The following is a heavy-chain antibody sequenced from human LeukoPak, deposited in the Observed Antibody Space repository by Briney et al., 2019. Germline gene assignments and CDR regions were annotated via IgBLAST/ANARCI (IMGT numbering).Heavy chain of an antibody. CDR3: AGMSGWLLKRSFDY. V-gene: IGHV4-59*12. Sequence: SETLSLTCTVSGDSITNSYWSWIRQPPGKGLEWIGYISNSGSPDYSPSLKSRVTMSVDTSKNQFSLKLSSVTAADTAVYYCAGMSGWLLKRSFDYWGQGTLVTVSS. CDR1: GDSITNSY. J-gene: IGHJ4*02. CDR2: ISNSGSP. D-gene: IGHD3-22*01.